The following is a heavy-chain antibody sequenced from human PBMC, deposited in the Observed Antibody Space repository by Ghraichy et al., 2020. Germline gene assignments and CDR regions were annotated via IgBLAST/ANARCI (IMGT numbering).Heavy chain of an antibody. V-gene: IGHV3-23*01. Sequence: VSAISGSGGSTYYADSVKGRFTISRDNSKNTLYRQMNSLIAEDTAIYYCAKAVVPAAKKLIHIDVWGPGTSVNVSS. D-gene: IGHD2-2*01. J-gene: IGHJ6*02. CDR2: ISGSGGST. CDR3: AKAVVPAAKKLIHIDV.